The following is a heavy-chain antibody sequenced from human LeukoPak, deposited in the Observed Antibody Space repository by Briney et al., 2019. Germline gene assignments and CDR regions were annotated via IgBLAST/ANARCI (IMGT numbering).Heavy chain of an antibody. V-gene: IGHV5-51*01. CDR2: VFPADSDT. Sequence: AESLKISCKTSGYTFTSYWIGWVRQMPGKGLEWMGIVFPADSDTKYSPSLQGQVTISSDKSISTAYLQWSSLKASDTAIYYCVRETYGGYGAFDHWGQGTVVTVSS. J-gene: IGHJ4*02. CDR3: VRETYGGYGAFDH. CDR1: GYTFTSYW. D-gene: IGHD5-12*01.